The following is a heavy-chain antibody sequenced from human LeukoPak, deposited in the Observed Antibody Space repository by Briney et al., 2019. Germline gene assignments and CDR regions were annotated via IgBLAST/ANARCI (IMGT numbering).Heavy chain of an antibody. CDR1: DASIKTYY. J-gene: IGHJ4*02. V-gene: IGHV4-59*13. CDR3: ARVREGNHLHQFYLDS. D-gene: IGHD1-14*01. CDR2: IYSRGSP. Sequence: SETLSLTCSVSDASIKTYYWTWIRQPPGKGLEYIGSIYSRGSPKYNPSLKSRVTLSVDTSKNQFSLSLRSVTAADTAVYYYARVREGNHLHQFYLDSWGQGIRVTVSS.